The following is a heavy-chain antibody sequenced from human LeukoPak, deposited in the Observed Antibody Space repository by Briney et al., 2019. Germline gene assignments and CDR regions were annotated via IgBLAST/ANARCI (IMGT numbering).Heavy chain of an antibody. Sequence: PGRSLRLSCAASGFTFSSYGMHWVRQAPGKGLEWVAVISYDGSNKYYADSVKGRFTISRDNSKNTLYLQMNTLRAEDTAVYYCAKDWYTSSSRLFYYMDVWGKGTTVTVSS. CDR2: ISYDGSNK. CDR1: GFTFSSYG. V-gene: IGHV3-30*12. D-gene: IGHD6-6*01. J-gene: IGHJ6*03. CDR3: AKDWYTSSSRLFYYMDV.